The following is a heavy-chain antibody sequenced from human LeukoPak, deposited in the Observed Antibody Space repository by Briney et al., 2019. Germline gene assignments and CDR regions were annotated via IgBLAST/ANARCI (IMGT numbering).Heavy chain of an antibody. Sequence: SVKVSCKASGGTFSSYTISWVRQAPGQGLEWMGRIIPILGIANYAQKFQGRVTITADESTSTAYMELSSLRSEDTAVYYCARGAAATSNFDYWGQGTLVTVSS. CDR2: IIPILGIA. CDR3: ARGAAATSNFDY. CDR1: GGTFSSYT. J-gene: IGHJ4*02. V-gene: IGHV1-69*02. D-gene: IGHD6-13*01.